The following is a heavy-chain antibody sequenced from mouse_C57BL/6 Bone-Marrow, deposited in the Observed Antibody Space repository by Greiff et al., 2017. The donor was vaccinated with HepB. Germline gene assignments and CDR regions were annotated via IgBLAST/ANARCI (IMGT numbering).Heavy chain of an antibody. CDR2: ISSGGDYI. Sequence: DVKLQESGEGLVKPGGSLKLSCAASGFTFSSYAMSWVRQTPEKRLEWVAYISSGGDYIYYADTVKGRFTISRDNARNTLYLQMSSLKSEDTAMYYCTREGYDYPRWGTGTTVTVSS. D-gene: IGHD2-4*01. CDR3: TREGYDYPR. CDR1: GFTFSSYA. V-gene: IGHV5-9-1*02. J-gene: IGHJ1*03.